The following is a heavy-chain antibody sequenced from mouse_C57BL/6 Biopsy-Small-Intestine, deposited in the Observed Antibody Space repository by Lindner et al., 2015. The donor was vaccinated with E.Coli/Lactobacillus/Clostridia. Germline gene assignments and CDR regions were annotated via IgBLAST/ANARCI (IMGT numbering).Heavy chain of an antibody. D-gene: IGHD2-12*01. CDR3: AREGLYAFDY. CDR1: GFTFSDYG. J-gene: IGHJ2*01. CDR2: ISSGSSTI. Sequence: VQLQESGGGLVKPGGSLKLSCAVSGFTFSDYGMHWVRQAPEKGLEWVAFISSGSSTIYYADTVKGRFTISRDNAKNTLFLQMTSLRSEDTAMYYCAREGLYAFDYWGQGTTLTVSS. V-gene: IGHV5-17*01.